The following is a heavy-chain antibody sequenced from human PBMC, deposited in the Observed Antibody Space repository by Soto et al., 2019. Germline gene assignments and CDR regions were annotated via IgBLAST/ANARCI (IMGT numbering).Heavy chain of an antibody. CDR1: GYTFTSYG. CDR3: ARDHGSGSYRFFYYYYGMDV. V-gene: IGHV1-18*01. Sequence: ASVKVSCKTSGYTFTSYGISWVRQAPGQGLEWMGWISAYNGNTNYAQKLQGRVTMTTDTSTSTAYMELRSLRSDDTAVYYCARDHGSGSYRFFYYYYGMDVWGQGTTVTVSS. CDR2: ISAYNGNT. D-gene: IGHD3-10*01. J-gene: IGHJ6*02.